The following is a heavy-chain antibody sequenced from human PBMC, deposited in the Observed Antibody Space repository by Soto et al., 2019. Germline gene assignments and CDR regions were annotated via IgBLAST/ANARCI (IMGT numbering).Heavy chain of an antibody. CDR3: ARASHYGDYYYGMDV. D-gene: IGHD4-17*01. V-gene: IGHV3-72*01. J-gene: IGHJ6*02. Sequence: GGSLRLSCAASGFTFSDHYMDWVRQAPGKGLEWVGRTRNKANSYTTEYAASVKGRFTISRDDSKNSLYLQMNSLKTEDTAVYYCARASHYGDYYYGMDVWGQGTTVTVSS. CDR1: GFTFSDHY. CDR2: TRNKANSYTT.